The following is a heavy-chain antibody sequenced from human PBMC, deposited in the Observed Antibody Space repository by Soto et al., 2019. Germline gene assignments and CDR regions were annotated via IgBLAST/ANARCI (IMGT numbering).Heavy chain of an antibody. CDR1: GFTFSTYG. Sequence: GGSLRLSCAASGFTFSTYGMHWVRQAPGKGLEYVSAVSSDGGSTYYANSVKGRFTISRDNSKNTLYLQMGSLRAEDMAIYYCAARYCGRTSCFHFDYWGQGILVTVSS. CDR2: VSSDGGST. J-gene: IGHJ4*02. V-gene: IGHV3-64*01. CDR3: AARYCGRTSCFHFDY. D-gene: IGHD2-2*01.